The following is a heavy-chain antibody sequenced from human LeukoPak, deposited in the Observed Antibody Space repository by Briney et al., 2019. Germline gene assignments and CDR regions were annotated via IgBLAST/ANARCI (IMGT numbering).Heavy chain of an antibody. CDR2: IYYSGST. CDR3: ASSIYDSRGYYFDY. Sequence: SETLSLTCTVSGGSVSSISYYWGWLRQPPGKGLEGIGNIYYSGSTYYNPSLKSRVTISVDTSRNQFSLMLSSVTAADTAAYYCASSIYDSRGYYFDYWGQGTLVTVSS. D-gene: IGHD3-22*01. CDR1: GGSVSSISYY. V-gene: IGHV4-39*01. J-gene: IGHJ4*02.